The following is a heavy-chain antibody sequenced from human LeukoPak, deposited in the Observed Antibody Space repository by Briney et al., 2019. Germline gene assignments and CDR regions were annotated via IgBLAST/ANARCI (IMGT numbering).Heavy chain of an antibody. CDR1: VYTLTELS. V-gene: IGHV1-24*01. J-gene: IGHJ3*02. CDR3: AKGGSRWLQNNEGAFDI. D-gene: IGHD5-24*01. CDR2: FDSEDGET. Sequence: ASVTVSFKVSVYTLTELSMHWVRQAPGKGLEWMGGFDSEDGETIYAQNFQGRVTMPHDTSTDTAYMELNSLRSEDTAVYYCAKGGSRWLQNNEGAFDIWGQGTMVTVSS.